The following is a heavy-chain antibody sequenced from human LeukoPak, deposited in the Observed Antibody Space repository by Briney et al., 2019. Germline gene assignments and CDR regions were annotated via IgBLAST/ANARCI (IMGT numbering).Heavy chain of an antibody. CDR2: ISGSGGST. D-gene: IGHD2-2*02. V-gene: IGHV3-23*01. Sequence: GGSLRLSCAASGFTFSSYAMSWVRQAPGKGLEWVSAISGSGGSTYYADSVKGRFTISRDNSKNTLYLQMNSLRAEDTAVYYLGTFRGGIVIVPAAKPPYFDYWGQGTPVTVSS. J-gene: IGHJ4*02. CDR3: GTFRGGIVIVPAAKPPYFDY. CDR1: GFTFSSYA.